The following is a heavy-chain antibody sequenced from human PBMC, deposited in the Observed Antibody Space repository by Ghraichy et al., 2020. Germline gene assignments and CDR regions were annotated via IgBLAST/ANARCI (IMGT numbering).Heavy chain of an antibody. CDR1: GFTFSSYA. CDR2: ISGSGGST. Sequence: GGSLRLSCAASGFTFSSYAMSWVRQAPGKGLEWVSAISGSGGSTYYADSVKGRFTISRDNSKNTLYLQMNSLRAEDTAVYYCAVGGYCSSTSCRTKWHYFDYWGQGTLVTVSS. CDR3: AVGGYCSSTSCRTKWHYFDY. J-gene: IGHJ4*02. V-gene: IGHV3-23*01. D-gene: IGHD2-2*01.